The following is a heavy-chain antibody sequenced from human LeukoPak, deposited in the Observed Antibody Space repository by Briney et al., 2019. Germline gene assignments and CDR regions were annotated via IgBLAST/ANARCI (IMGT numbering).Heavy chain of an antibody. CDR2: VYYSGST. CDR1: GGSISSYY. Sequence: SETLSLTCTVSGGSISSYYWSWIRQPPGKGLEWIGYVYYSGSTNSNPYLKSRVTMSVDTSNNQFSLRLTSVTTADTAVYYCARLGSYLVDWGQGTLVTVSS. V-gene: IGHV4-59*01. D-gene: IGHD1-26*01. CDR3: ARLGSYLVD. J-gene: IGHJ4*02.